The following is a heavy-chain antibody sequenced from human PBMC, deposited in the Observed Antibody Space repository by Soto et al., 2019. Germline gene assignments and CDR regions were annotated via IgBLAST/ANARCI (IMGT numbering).Heavy chain of an antibody. J-gene: IGHJ4*02. Sequence: QVQLVESGGGVVQPGRSLRLSCAASGFTFSSYGMHWVRQAPGKGLEWVAVISYDGSNKYYADSVKGRFTISRDNSKNTLYLQMNSLRADDTAVYYCAKGTWGDYFDHWGQGTLVTVSS. CDR1: GFTFSSYG. CDR3: AKGTWGDYFDH. D-gene: IGHD3-16*01. V-gene: IGHV3-30*18. CDR2: ISYDGSNK.